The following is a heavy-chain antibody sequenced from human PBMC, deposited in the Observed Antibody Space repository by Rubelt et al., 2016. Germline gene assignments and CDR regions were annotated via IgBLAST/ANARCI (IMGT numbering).Heavy chain of an antibody. CDR1: GFPFSSQR. V-gene: IGHV3-7*02. Sequence: EVELVESGGGLVPPGGSLRLSCAASGFPFSSQRMDWVPPGSGKGVGWVGNIKAEGSGRGCVGLVGGRFIISRDKAKKSLYLQMNNLRAEDTAVYYCSHTLDNWGQGTLVTVSS. CDR2: IKAEGSGR. CDR3: SHTLDN. J-gene: IGHJ4*02. D-gene: IGHD2-2*02.